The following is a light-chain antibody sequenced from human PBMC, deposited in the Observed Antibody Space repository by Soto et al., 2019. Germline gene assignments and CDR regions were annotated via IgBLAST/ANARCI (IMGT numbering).Light chain of an antibody. CDR3: QAWDSSTVV. Sequence: SYELTQPPSVSVSPGQTASITCSGDKLGDKYACWYQQKPDQSPVLVIYQDSKRPSGIPERFSGSNSWNTATLTISGTQAMDEADYYCQAWDSSTVVFGGGTKVTVL. CDR2: QDS. V-gene: IGLV3-1*01. J-gene: IGLJ2*01. CDR1: KLGDKY.